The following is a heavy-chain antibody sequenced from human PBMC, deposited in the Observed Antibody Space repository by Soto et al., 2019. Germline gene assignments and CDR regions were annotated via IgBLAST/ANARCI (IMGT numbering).Heavy chain of an antibody. D-gene: IGHD3-9*01. Sequence: GSLRLSCGASGFTVSSYGRHWVRQAPGKGLEWVAVISYDGSNKYYADSVKGRFTISRDNSKNTLYLQMNSLRAEDTAVYYCAKDQIEGLYYDILTGYSFDYWGQGTLVTVSS. CDR2: ISYDGSNK. V-gene: IGHV3-30*18. CDR1: GFTVSSYG. J-gene: IGHJ4*02. CDR3: AKDQIEGLYYDILTGYSFDY.